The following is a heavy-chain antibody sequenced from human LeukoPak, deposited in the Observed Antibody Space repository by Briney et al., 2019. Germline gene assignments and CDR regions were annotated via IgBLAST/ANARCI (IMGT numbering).Heavy chain of an antibody. J-gene: IGHJ4*02. D-gene: IGHD1-1*01. Sequence: SQTLSLTCAIFGDSVSNNGAAWNWIRQSPSRGFEWLGRTCYRSKWFYDYAVSVRSRIIISPDTFQNQFSLQLSSMTPDDTAVYYCTRDPPNDQSYDVWGQGTLVTVSS. V-gene: IGHV6-1*01. CDR3: TRDPPNDQSYDV. CDR1: GDSVSNNGAA. CDR2: TCYRSKWFY.